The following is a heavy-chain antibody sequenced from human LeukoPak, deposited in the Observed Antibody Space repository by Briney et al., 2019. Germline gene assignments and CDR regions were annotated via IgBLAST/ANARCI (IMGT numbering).Heavy chain of an antibody. Sequence: GGSLRLSCAASGFTFSSYWMSWVRQAPGNGLEWVANIKQDGSDKYYVDSVKGRCTISRDNAKNSLYLQMHSLRAEDTAVYYCARDRDDFWSLAYYSYMDVWGKGTTVTVSS. D-gene: IGHD3-3*01. CDR2: IKQDGSDK. V-gene: IGHV3-7*01. CDR3: ARDRDDFWSLAYYSYMDV. J-gene: IGHJ6*03. CDR1: GFTFSSYW.